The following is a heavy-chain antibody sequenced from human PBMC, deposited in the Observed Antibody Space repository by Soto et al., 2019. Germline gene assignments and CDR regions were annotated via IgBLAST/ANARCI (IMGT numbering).Heavy chain of an antibody. Sequence: EVQLVESGGGLIHPGGSLRLSCGASGFTVSTTYMSWVRQAPGKGLEWVSTMYTGGSTSYADSVKGRFTISRDNSKNTLYLQMNSLRVEDTAVYYCARGGGYSGYDRHDSWGQGTLVTVSS. CDR3: ARGGGYSGYDRHDS. CDR1: GFTVSTTY. CDR2: MYTGGST. J-gene: IGHJ4*02. D-gene: IGHD5-12*01. V-gene: IGHV3-53*01.